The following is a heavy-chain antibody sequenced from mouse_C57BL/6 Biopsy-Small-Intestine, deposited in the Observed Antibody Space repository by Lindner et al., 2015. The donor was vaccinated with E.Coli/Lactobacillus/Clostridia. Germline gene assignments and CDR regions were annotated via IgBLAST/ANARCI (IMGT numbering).Heavy chain of an antibody. V-gene: IGHV1-64*01. D-gene: IGHD2-3*01. CDR2: INTLIGTT. CDR1: GYTLTSYH. J-gene: IGHJ4*01. CDR3: ARARRDGYNLQVDY. Sequence: SVKVSCKASGYTLTSYHMHWVRQAPGQGLAWMGMINTLIGTTNYAQEFQGRVTVTRDTSTRTVTMELSSLRSEDSAVYYCARARRDGYNLQVDYWGQGTLVTVSS.